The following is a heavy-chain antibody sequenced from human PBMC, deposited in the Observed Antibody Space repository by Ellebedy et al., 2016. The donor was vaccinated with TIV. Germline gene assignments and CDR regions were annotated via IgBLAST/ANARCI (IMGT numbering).Heavy chain of an antibody. CDR2: ISAYNGNT. J-gene: IGHJ6*02. Sequence: ASVKVSCKASGYTFTSYGISWARQAPGQGLEWMGWISAYNGNTNYAQKLQGRVTMTTDTSTSTAYMELRSLRSDDTAVYYCARRIAVARIYGMDVWGQGTTVTVSS. D-gene: IGHD6-19*01. V-gene: IGHV1-18*04. CDR1: GYTFTSYG. CDR3: ARRIAVARIYGMDV.